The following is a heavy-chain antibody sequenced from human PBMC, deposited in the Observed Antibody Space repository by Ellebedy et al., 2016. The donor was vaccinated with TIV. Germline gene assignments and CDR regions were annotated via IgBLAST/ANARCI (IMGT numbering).Heavy chain of an antibody. V-gene: IGHV3-7*03. D-gene: IGHD3/OR15-3a*01. CDR3: ARGTWTRGS. CDR2: IKKDGSEK. J-gene: IGHJ5*02. CDR1: GFTFSDYW. Sequence: PGGSLRLSCAASGFTFSDYWMSWVRQAPGKGLEWVANIKKDGSEKYYVDSVKGRFTISRDNAKNSLYLQMNSLRAEETAVYYCARGTWTRGSWGQGTLVTVSS.